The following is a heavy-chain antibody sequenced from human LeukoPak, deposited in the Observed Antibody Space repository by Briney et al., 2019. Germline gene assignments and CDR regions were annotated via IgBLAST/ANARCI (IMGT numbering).Heavy chain of an antibody. CDR1: GGSISSSSYY. CDR3: ARHRCSGGSCYPGDY. CDR2: IYYSGST. D-gene: IGHD2-15*01. Sequence: SETLSLTCTVSGGSISSSSYYWGWIREPPGKGLVWIGCIYYSGSTYYNPSLKSRVTISVDTSKNQFSLKLSSVTAADTAVYYCARHRCSGGSCYPGDYWGQGTLVTVSS. V-gene: IGHV4-39*01. J-gene: IGHJ4*02.